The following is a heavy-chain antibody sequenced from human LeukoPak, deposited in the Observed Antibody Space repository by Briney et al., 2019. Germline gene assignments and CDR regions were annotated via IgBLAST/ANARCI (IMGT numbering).Heavy chain of an antibody. J-gene: IGHJ6*02. D-gene: IGHD3-16*01. Sequence: PSETLSLTCTVSGGSISSYYWSWIRQPPGKGLEWIGYIYYSGSTNYNPSLKSRVTISVDTSKNQFSLKLSSVTAADAAVYYCARQGGSAPPYGMDVWGQGTTVTVSS. CDR2: IYYSGST. CDR3: ARQGGSAPPYGMDV. V-gene: IGHV4-59*08. CDR1: GGSISSYY.